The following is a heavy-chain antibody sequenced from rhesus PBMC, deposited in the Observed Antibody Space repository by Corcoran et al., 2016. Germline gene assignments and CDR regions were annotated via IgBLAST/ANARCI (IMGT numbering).Heavy chain of an antibody. CDR2: IYGSGGST. D-gene: IGHD5-12*01. Sequence: QVQLQESGTAVVKPSETPSLTCAVSGGSISSSHWCSWLRQSPGKGLEGIGGIYGSGGSTEYNPSLKSRFTISIDTSKNQFSLKLSSVTAADTAVYYCARRLYSYSYGYWGQGVLVTVSS. J-gene: IGHJ4*01. V-gene: IGHV4-93*02. CDR1: GGSISSSHW. CDR3: ARRLYSYSYGY.